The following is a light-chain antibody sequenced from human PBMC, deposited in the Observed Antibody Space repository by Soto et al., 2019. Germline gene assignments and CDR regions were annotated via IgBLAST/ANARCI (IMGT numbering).Light chain of an antibody. CDR3: QQSNNWPYT. CDR1: QSIRSY. CDR2: GAS. V-gene: IGKV3-15*01. J-gene: IGKJ2*01. Sequence: IVLTQSPATLSLSPGERATLSCRASQSIRSYLTWYQQKPGQAPRLLIYGASTRATTIPARFSGSGSGTEFTLTISSLQSEDFAVYYCQQSNNWPYTFGQGTKLDIK.